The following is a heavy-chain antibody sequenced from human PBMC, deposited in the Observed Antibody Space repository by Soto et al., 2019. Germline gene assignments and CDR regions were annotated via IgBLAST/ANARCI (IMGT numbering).Heavy chain of an antibody. CDR3: ARDFYGGYTYGPGDY. J-gene: IGHJ4*02. D-gene: IGHD5-18*01. CDR1: GFMFSAYW. Sequence: GGSLRLSCAASGFMFSAYWMSWVRQAPGKGLEWVANIHGDGGKIYYVDSVKGRFTISRDNAKRSLYLQMKSLRAEYTAVYYCARDFYGGYTYGPGDYRGQGALVTVSS. CDR2: IHGDGGKI. V-gene: IGHV3-7*01.